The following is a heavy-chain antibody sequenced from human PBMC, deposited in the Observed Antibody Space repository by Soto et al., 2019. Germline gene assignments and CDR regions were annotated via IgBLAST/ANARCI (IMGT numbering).Heavy chain of an antibody. J-gene: IGHJ4*02. V-gene: IGHV4-59*01. D-gene: IGHD3-16*01. Sequence: PSETLSLTCSVSGRSMSSNYWSWIRQSPDKGLEWLGYVFYGGTDYNPSRGGRVSMSVEKSKSQFSLKLTSVTVADTAVYYCASYRGALYFESWGPGILVTVSS. CDR1: GRSMSSNY. CDR2: VFYGGT. CDR3: ASYRGALYFES.